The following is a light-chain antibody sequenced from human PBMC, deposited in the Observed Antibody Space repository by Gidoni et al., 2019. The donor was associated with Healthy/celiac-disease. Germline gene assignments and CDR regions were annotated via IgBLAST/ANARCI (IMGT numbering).Light chain of an antibody. CDR1: QSISSY. CDR2: AAS. CDR3: QQSYSTSGT. V-gene: IGKV1-39*01. Sequence: DIQITQSPSSLSASVGDRVTITCQASQSISSYLNWYQQKPGKAPKLLIYAASSVQSGVPSRFSGSGSGTDFTLTISRLQSEDFATYSCQQSYSTSGTFGQGTKVEIK. J-gene: IGKJ1*01.